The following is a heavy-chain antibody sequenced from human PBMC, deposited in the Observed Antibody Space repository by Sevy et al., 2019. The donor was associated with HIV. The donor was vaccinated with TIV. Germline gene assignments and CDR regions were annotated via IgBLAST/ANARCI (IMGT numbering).Heavy chain of an antibody. Sequence: EGSLRLSCAASAFTFSTYAMHWVRQAPGKGLEWVAVISYDGSHKYYADSVKGRFTISRDDSKSSLYLQMNTLRAEDTAVYYCARDAGYSVNWYPRFDPWGQGTLVTVSS. CDR2: ISYDGSHK. CDR1: AFTFSTYA. CDR3: ARDAGYSVNWYPRFDP. V-gene: IGHV3-30*03. J-gene: IGHJ5*02. D-gene: IGHD6-13*01.